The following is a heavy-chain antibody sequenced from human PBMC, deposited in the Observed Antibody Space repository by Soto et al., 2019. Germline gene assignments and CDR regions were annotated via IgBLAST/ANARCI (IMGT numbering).Heavy chain of an antibody. Sequence: PSETLSLTCAVSGGSISSGGYSWSWIRQPPGKGLEWIGYIYHSGSTYYNPSLKSRVTISVDGSKNQFSLKLSSVTAADTAVYYCARDTGYWGQGTLVTAPQ. CDR3: ARDTGY. J-gene: IGHJ4*02. D-gene: IGHD1-1*01. CDR1: GGSISSGGYS. V-gene: IGHV4-30-2*01. CDR2: IYHSGST.